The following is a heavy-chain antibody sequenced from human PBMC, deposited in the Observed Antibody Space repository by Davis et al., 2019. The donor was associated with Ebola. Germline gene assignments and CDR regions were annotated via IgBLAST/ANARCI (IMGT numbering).Heavy chain of an antibody. V-gene: IGHV3-30-3*01. CDR3: ARIGGASPPFDY. Sequence: GESLKISCVASGFTFGTYAMHWVRQAPGKGLEWVAGISYDGTKTYYADSVEGRFTISRDNSRNALYLQMNSLRSEDTAAYYCARIGGASPPFDYWGQGTLVTVSS. D-gene: IGHD1-26*01. CDR2: ISYDGTKT. J-gene: IGHJ4*02. CDR1: GFTFGTYA.